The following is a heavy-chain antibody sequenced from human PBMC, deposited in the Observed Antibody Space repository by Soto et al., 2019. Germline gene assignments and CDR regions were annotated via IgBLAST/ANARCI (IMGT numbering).Heavy chain of an antibody. V-gene: IGHV4-4*07. Sequence: QVQLQESGTGLVKPSETLSLTCTVSGGSISSYYWTWIRQPAWKGLEWIGRIYSSGSTNYNPSPKRRVTMSVDPSKTQFALNLRSVTADDTAVYYCQRDGVGALNFDSWGQGTLVTVSS. D-gene: IGHD1-26*01. CDR3: QRDGVGALNFDS. CDR1: GGSISSYY. J-gene: IGHJ4*02. CDR2: IYSSGST.